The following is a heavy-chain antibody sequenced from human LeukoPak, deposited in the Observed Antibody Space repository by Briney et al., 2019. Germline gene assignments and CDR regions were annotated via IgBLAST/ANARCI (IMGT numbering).Heavy chain of an antibody. Sequence: GESLKISSKGSGYSFTTYWIGWVRQMPGIGLEWMGFIYGGGTDTRYSPSFQGQVTISIDKSINTAYLQWNSLKASDTSIYYCARTGDGKYYFDYWGQGTLVTVSS. CDR2: IYGGGTDT. CDR1: GYSFTTYW. V-gene: IGHV5-51*01. D-gene: IGHD5-24*01. CDR3: ARTGDGKYYFDY. J-gene: IGHJ4*02.